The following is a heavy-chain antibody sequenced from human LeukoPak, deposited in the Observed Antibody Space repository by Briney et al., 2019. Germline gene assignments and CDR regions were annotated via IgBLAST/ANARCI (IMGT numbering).Heavy chain of an antibody. V-gene: IGHV1-2*02. CDR1: GYTFTGYY. J-gene: IGHJ6*03. CDR2: INPNSGGT. CDR3: ASRWLEPPEYYYYSMAV. Sequence: ASVKVSCKASGYTFTGYYMHWVRQAPGQGLEWMGWINPNSGGTNYAQKFQGRVTMTRDTSISTAYMELSRLRSDDSAVYYCASRWLEPPEYYYYSMAVWGKGTTVTVSS. D-gene: IGHD6-19*01.